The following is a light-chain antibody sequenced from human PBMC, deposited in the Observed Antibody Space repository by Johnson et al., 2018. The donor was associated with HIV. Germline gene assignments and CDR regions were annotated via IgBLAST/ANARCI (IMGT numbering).Light chain of an antibody. V-gene: IGLV1-51*01. Sequence: QAVLTQPPSVSAAPGQKVTISCSGSSSNIGKNYVSWYQLLPGTAHKLLIYDYDKRPSGIPDRFSGSKSGTSATLGITGLQTGDEADYYCGTWDTSLSGGVVGTGTKVTVL. J-gene: IGLJ1*01. CDR1: SSNIGKNY. CDR2: DYD. CDR3: GTWDTSLSGGV.